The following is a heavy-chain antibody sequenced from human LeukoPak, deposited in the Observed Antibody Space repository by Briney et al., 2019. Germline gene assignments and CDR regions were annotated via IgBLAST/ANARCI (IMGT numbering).Heavy chain of an antibody. D-gene: IGHD6-13*01. CDR2: ISSSGSTI. Sequence: PGGSLRLSCAASGFTFSDYYMSWIRQAPGKGLEWASYISSSGSTIYYADSVKGRFTISRDNAKNSLYLQMNSLRAEDTAVYYCARDLVQQAYFDYWAREPWSPSPQ. CDR1: GFTFSDYY. V-gene: IGHV3-11*04. J-gene: IGHJ4*02. CDR3: ARDLVQQAYFDY.